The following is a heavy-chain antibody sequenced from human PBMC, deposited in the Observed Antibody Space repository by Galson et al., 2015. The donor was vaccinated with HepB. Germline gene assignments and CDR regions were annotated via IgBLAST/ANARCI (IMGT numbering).Heavy chain of an antibody. CDR2: IIPIFGTA. CDR1: GGTFSSYA. CDR3: ASCEGVTVVHPYYYYMDV. Sequence: SVKVSCKASGGTFSSYAISWVRQAPGQGLEWMGGIIPIFGTANYAQKFQGRVTITADESTSTAYMELSSLRSEDTAVYYCASCEGVTVVHPYYYYMDVWGKGTTVTVSS. D-gene: IGHD2-15*01. V-gene: IGHV1-69*13. J-gene: IGHJ6*03.